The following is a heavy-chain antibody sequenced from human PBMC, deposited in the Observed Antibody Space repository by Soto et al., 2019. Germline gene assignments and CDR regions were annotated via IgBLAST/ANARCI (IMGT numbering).Heavy chain of an antibody. V-gene: IGHV4-59*01. CDR1: GGSISSYY. J-gene: IGHJ5*02. CDR2: ISNSGTS. D-gene: IGHD3-16*02. CDR3: ARERFTMTGGVITTAWFDP. Sequence: QVQLQESGPGLVKPSETLSLTCNVSGGSISSYYWNRIRQAPGKGLEWIGYISNSGTSYYNPSLRGRVTISADTSKNQFSLKMTSVTAADTAVYFCARERFTMTGGVITTAWFDPWGPGTRVTVSS.